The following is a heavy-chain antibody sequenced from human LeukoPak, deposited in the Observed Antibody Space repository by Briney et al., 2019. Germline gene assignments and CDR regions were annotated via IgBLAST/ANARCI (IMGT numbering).Heavy chain of an antibody. Sequence: GGSLRLSCAASGFTFSDHTLNWVRQPPGKGLEWVSSITGDSTYIYYADSVKGRFTVSRDNAKNSLYLHINSLRAEDTAVYYCARVQGSPYWGQGTLDTVSS. CDR3: ARVQGSPY. V-gene: IGHV3-21*01. CDR2: ITGDSTYI. J-gene: IGHJ4*02. CDR1: GFTFSDHT.